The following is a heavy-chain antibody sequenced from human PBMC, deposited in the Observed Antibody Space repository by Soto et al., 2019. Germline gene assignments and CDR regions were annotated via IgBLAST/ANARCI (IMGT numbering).Heavy chain of an antibody. J-gene: IGHJ4*02. CDR2: ISPYNGNT. CDR3: ARGPYGDRYFDY. V-gene: IGHV1-18*03. D-gene: IGHD2-21*02. CDR1: GYTFTSYG. Sequence: ASVKVSCKASGYTFTSYGISWVRQAPGQGLEWMGWISPYNGNTNYAQKLQGRVTMTTDTSTSTAYIELRSLRSDDMAVYHCARGPYGDRYFDYWGQGTLVTVSS.